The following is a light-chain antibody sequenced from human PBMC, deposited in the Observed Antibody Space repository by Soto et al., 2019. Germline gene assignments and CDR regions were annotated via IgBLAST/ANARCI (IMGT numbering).Light chain of an antibody. J-gene: IGKJ1*01. CDR1: QSISNH. Sequence: DIQMTQSPSSLSASVEDRVIITCRASQSISNHLNWYQQKPGKAPKLLIFAASSLQSGVPSRFSGSSSGPAFTLTISSRQPEDFATYYFQQSYSSPPTFGQGTKVVIK. CDR2: AAS. V-gene: IGKV1-39*01. CDR3: QQSYSSPPT.